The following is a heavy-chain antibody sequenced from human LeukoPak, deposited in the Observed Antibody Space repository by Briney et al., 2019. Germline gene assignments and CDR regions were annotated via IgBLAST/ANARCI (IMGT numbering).Heavy chain of an antibody. CDR1: GYTFTGYY. J-gene: IGHJ4*02. V-gene: IGHV1-2*02. D-gene: IGHD6-19*01. CDR3: ARERIAVADESSWFDC. Sequence: ASVKVSCKASGYTFTGYYMHWVRQAPGQGLEWMGWINPNSGGTNYAQKFQGRVTMTRDTSISTAYMELSRLRSDDTAVYYCARERIAVADESSWFDCWGQGTLVTISS. CDR2: INPNSGGT.